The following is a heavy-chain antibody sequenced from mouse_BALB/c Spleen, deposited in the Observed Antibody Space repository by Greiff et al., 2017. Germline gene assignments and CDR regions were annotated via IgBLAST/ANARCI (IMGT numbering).Heavy chain of an antibody. V-gene: IGHV1-7*01. CDR1: GYTFTSYW. J-gene: IGHJ2*01. Sequence: VQLQESGAELAKPGASVKMSCKASGYTFTSYWMHWVKQRPGQGLEWIGYINPSSGYTNYNQKFKDKATLTADKSSSTAYMQLSSLTSEDSAVYYCASGGSRFDYWGQGTTLTVSS. CDR3: ASGGSRFDY. CDR2: INPSSGYT.